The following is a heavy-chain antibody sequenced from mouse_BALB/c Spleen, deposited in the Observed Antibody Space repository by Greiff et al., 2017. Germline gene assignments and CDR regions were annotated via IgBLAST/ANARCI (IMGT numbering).Heavy chain of an antibody. V-gene: IGHV3-6*02. J-gene: IGHJ2*01. CDR1: GYSITSGYY. Sequence: EVKLVESGPGLVKPSQSLSLTCSVTGYSITSGYYWNWIRQFPGNKLEWMGYISYDGSNNYNPSLKNRISITRDTSKNQFFLKLNSVTTEDTATYYCAREDGTGYYFDYWGQGTTLTVSS. CDR3: AREDGTGYYFDY. D-gene: IGHD2-3*01. CDR2: ISYDGSN.